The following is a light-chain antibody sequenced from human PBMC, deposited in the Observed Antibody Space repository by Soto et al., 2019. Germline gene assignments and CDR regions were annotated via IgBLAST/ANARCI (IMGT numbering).Light chain of an antibody. J-gene: IGKJ1*01. CDR1: QSFSSW. Sequence: IQMTQSPSTLSPSVGDRVTITCRASQSFSSWLAWYQQKPGKAPKLLIYDASSLESGVPSRFSGSGSGTEFTLTISSLQPDDFATYYCQQYNTYSGTFVQGTKVEIK. CDR3: QQYNTYSGT. CDR2: DAS. V-gene: IGKV1-5*01.